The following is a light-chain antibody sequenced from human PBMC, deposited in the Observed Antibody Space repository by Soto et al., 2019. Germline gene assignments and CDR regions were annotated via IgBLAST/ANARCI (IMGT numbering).Light chain of an antibody. CDR1: QSINSY. CDR3: QQSSRTPRT. J-gene: IGKJ4*01. V-gene: IGKV1-39*01. Sequence: DIQMTQSPSSLSASVGDRVTITCRASQSINSYLNWYQQKPGKAPKLLIYAASSLQSGVPSRFSGSGSGTDFTLTISSLQPEDFATYHCQQSSRTPRTFGGGTKVEIK. CDR2: AAS.